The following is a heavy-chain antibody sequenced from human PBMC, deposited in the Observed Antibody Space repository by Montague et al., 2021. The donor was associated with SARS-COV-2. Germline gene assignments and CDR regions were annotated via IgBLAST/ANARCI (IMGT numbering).Heavy chain of an antibody. Sequence: SETLSLTCTLSGGSISSSNYYWDWIRQPPGKGLGWIGSIYDSGSTYYNPSLKSRVTISVDTSKNHFSLKLSSVTAADTAVYYCARRGRKLLPVATTIGGFDNWGQGTMVTVSS. D-gene: IGHD5-12*01. V-gene: IGHV4-39*02. CDR2: IYDSGST. CDR1: GGSISSSNYY. CDR3: ARRGRKLLPVATTIGGFDN. J-gene: IGHJ3*02.